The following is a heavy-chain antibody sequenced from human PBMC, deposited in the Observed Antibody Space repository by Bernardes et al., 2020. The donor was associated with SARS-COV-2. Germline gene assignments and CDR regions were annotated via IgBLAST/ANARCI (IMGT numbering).Heavy chain of an antibody. CDR1: GFTFSSSG. V-gene: IGHV3-30*03. J-gene: IGHJ4*02. D-gene: IGHD3-16*02. CDR3: ARGALYHYFDY. Sequence: GGSLRLSCAASGFTFSSSGMHWVRQTPGKGLEWVATISYDGTYRYYANSVKGRFTISRDNSNNTLYVQMNSLRAEDTAIYYCARGALYHYFDYWGQGTLVTVSS. CDR2: ISYDGTYR.